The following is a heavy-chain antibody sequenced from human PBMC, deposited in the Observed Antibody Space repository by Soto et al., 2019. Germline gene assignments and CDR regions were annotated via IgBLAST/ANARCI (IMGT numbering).Heavy chain of an antibody. J-gene: IGHJ6*02. V-gene: IGHV4-59*01. D-gene: IGHD6-13*01. Sequence: SETLSLTCTVSGGSISSYYWSWIRQPPGKGLEWIGYIYYSGGTNYNPSLKSRVTISVDTSKNQFSLKLSSVTAADTAVHYCARAGIAAAGYYYYGMDVWGQGTTVTVSS. CDR2: IYYSGGT. CDR3: ARAGIAAAGYYYYGMDV. CDR1: GGSISSYY.